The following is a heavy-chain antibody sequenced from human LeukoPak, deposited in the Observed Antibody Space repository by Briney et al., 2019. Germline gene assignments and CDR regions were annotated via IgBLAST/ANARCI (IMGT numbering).Heavy chain of an antibody. J-gene: IGHJ3*02. Sequence: GSLRLSCSASGFTIGDYGMSWVRQAPGKGLEWVGFIGSRANGGTTEYAASVKRRIINSRDDSKNIAYLQMNSLKTEDPAVYYCSTFFSSGSYSRDDAFDIWGRGTMVTVS. CDR3: STFFSSGSYSRDDAFDI. D-gene: IGHD1-26*01. CDR1: GFTIGDYG. CDR2: IGSRANGGTT. V-gene: IGHV3-49*04.